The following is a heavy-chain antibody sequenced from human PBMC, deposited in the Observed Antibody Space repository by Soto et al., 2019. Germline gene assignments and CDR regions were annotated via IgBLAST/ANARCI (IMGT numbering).Heavy chain of an antibody. CDR1: GFTFTNYA. V-gene: IGHV3-23*01. Sequence: HPGESLKISCAASGFTFTNYAMSWVRQAPGKGLEWLSSISGSGGSTYYADSVKGRFTISRDNSKNTLHLQTNSLRAEDTAIYYCAKVDYIDTSGPTFDYWGQGTLVTVSS. CDR2: ISGSGGST. CDR3: AKVDYIDTSGPTFDY. D-gene: IGHD3-22*01. J-gene: IGHJ4*02.